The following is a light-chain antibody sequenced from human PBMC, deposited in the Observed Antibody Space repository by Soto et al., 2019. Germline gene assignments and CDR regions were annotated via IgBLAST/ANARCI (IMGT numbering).Light chain of an antibody. CDR1: QSVSAN. Sequence: EIVLTQSPGTLSLSPGERATLSCRASQSVSANLAWYQQRPGQAPRLLIYGISNRAPDTPDRFSGSGSGTEFTLTISSLQSEDSAVYYCQQYNIWPPWTFGQGTKVDIK. CDR2: GIS. CDR3: QQYNIWPPWT. J-gene: IGKJ1*01. V-gene: IGKV3-15*01.